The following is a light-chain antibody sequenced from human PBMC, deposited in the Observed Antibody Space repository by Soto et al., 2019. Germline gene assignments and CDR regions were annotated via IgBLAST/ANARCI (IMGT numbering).Light chain of an antibody. V-gene: IGKV3-15*01. CDR3: QQYSRWPIT. CDR2: GAS. J-gene: IGKJ5*01. CDR1: QSVSSN. Sequence: EIVMTQSPATLSMSPGERATLSCRASQSVSSNLAWYQQKLGQAPRLLIYGASTRATGIPAGFSGGGFGTEFTLTISSLQSEDSAVYYCQQYSRWPITFGQGTRLEIK.